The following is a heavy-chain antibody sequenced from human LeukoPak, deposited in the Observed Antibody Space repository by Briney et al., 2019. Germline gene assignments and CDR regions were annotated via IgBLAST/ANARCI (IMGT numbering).Heavy chain of an antibody. CDR1: GGSISSGSYY. CDR3: ARAPGGSYFGGLDY. J-gene: IGHJ4*02. D-gene: IGHD1-26*01. V-gene: IGHV4-61*02. Sequence: SQTLSLTCTVSGGSISSGSYYWSWIRQPAGKGLEWIGRIYTSGSTNYNPSLKSRVTISVDTSKNQFSLKLSSVTAADTAVYYCARAPGGSYFGGLDYWGQGTLVTVSS. CDR2: IYTSGST.